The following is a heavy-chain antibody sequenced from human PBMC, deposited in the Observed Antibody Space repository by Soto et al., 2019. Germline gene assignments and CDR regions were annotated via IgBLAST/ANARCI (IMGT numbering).Heavy chain of an antibody. D-gene: IGHD3-10*01. J-gene: IGHJ4*01. CDR3: ARGYSGSGSPL. CDR1: GFTFSSYW. Sequence: GGSLRLSCAASGFTFSSYWMYWVRQAPGKGLMWVSRITSDGSSTTYADSVKGRFSISRDNAKNTLYLQMNSLRAEDTAVYYCARGYSGSGSPLWGQGTLVTVYS. V-gene: IGHV3-74*01. CDR2: ITSDGSST.